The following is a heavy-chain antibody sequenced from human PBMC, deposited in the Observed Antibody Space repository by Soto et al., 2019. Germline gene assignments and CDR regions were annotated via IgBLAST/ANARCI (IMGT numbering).Heavy chain of an antibody. CDR2: IWYDGSNK. CDR3: ARECGVVAAPPFYFDY. D-gene: IGHD2-15*01. J-gene: IGHJ4*02. CDR1: GFTFSSYG. Sequence: QVQLVESGGGVVQPGRSLRLSCAASGFTFSSYGMHWVRQAPGKGLEWVAVIWYDGSNKYYADSVKGRFTISRDNSKNTLYLQMNSLRAADTAGYYCARECGVVAAPPFYFDYLGQGTLVTVAS. V-gene: IGHV3-33*01.